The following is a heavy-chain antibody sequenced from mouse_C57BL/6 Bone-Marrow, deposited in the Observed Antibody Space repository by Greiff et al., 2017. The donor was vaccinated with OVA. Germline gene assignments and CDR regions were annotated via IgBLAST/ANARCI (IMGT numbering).Heavy chain of an antibody. Sequence: VQLQQSGAELVKPGASVKMSCKASGYTFTSYWITWVKQRPGQGLEWIGDIYPGSGSTNYNEKFKSKATLTVDTSSSTAYMQLNSLTSEDSAVYYCVLHYYGSWFAYWGQGTLVTVSA. CDR1: GYTFTSYW. D-gene: IGHD1-2*01. CDR3: VLHYYGSWFAY. CDR2: IYPGSGST. J-gene: IGHJ3*01. V-gene: IGHV1-55*01.